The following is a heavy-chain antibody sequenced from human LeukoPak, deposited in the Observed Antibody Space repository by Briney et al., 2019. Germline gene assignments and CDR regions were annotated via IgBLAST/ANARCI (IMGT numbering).Heavy chain of an antibody. CDR3: AIRFRGYSGFMDV. V-gene: IGHV1-69*13. D-gene: IGHD5-12*01. CDR1: GGTFSSYA. J-gene: IGHJ6*02. CDR2: TIPIFGTA. Sequence: ASVKVSCKASGGTFSSYAISWVRQAPGQGLEWMGGTIPIFGTANYAQKFQGRVTITADESTSTAYMELSSLRSEDTAVYYCAIRFRGYSGFMDVWGQGTTVTVSS.